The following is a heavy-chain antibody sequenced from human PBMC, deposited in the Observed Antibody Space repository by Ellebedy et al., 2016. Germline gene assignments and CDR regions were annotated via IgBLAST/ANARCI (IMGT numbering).Heavy chain of an antibody. CDR1: GFTFSSYA. J-gene: IGHJ4*02. Sequence: GESLKISXAASGFTFSSYAMHWVRQAPGKGLEWVAVISYDGSNKYYADSVKGRFTISRDNSKNTLYLQMNSLRAEDTAVYYCATKSNPFDYWGQGTLVTVSS. CDR2: ISYDGSNK. CDR3: ATKSNPFDY. V-gene: IGHV3-30-3*01.